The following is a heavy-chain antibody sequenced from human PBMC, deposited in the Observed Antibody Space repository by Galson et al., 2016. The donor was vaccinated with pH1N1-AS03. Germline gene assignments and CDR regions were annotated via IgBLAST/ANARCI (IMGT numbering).Heavy chain of an antibody. V-gene: IGHV3-23*01. CDR3: TQGEGGGPDDD. Sequence: SLRLSCAASGFTFSSYRMNWVRHAPGKGLEWVSTLGSGGDTHYADSVKGRFTISRDKSKNTMYLQMNSLRAEDTAIYYCTQGEGGGPDDDWGQGTLVTVSS. CDR1: GFTFSSYR. CDR2: LGSGGDT. J-gene: IGHJ4*02. D-gene: IGHD3-16*01.